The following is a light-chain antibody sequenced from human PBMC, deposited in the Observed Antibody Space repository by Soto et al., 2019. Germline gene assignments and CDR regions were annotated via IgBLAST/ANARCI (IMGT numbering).Light chain of an antibody. CDR3: QQYNSYSEA. J-gene: IGKJ1*01. CDR2: KAS. V-gene: IGKV1-5*03. CDR1: QSISSW. Sequence: DIKMTQYASNMSSSVGGRVNITCRASQSISSWLAWYQQKTGKAPKIMIYKASSLESGVPSRFSGSGYGTEFNLTISSLQTDDFATYYCQQYNSYSEAFGQGTKVDIK.